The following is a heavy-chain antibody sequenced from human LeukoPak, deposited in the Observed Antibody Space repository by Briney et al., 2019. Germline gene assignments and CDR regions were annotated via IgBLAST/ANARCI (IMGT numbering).Heavy chain of an antibody. D-gene: IGHD5-24*01. J-gene: IGHJ4*02. Sequence: SETLSLTCAVYGGSFSGYYWSWIRQPPGKGLEWIGEINHSGSTNYNPSLKSRVTISVDTSRNQFSLKLSSVTAADTAVYYCARGRALSGYNYWGQGTLVTVSS. CDR2: INHSGST. CDR1: GGSFSGYY. V-gene: IGHV4-34*01. CDR3: ARGRALSGYNY.